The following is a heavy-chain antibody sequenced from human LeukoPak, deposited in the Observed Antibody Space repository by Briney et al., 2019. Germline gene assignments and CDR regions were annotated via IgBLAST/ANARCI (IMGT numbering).Heavy chain of an antibody. V-gene: IGHV1-69*13. J-gene: IGHJ6*02. CDR1: GGTFSSYA. CDR2: IIPIFGTA. D-gene: IGHD3-10*01. CDR3: ARHTFGSGYFYGMNV. Sequence: SVKVSCKASGGTFSSYAISWVRQAPGQGLEWMGGIIPIFGTANYAQKFQGRVTITADESTSTAYMELSSLRSEDTAVYYCARHTFGSGYFYGMNVWGQGTTVTVSS.